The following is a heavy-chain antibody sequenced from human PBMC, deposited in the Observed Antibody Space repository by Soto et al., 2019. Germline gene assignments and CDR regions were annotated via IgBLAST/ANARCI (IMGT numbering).Heavy chain of an antibody. CDR2: ISYDGSNK. V-gene: IGHV3-30-3*01. J-gene: IGHJ4*02. CDR3: TRGLLTDVFAY. CDR1: GFTFDTYA. Sequence: VQLVESGGGVVQSGRSLRLSCAASGFTFDTYAMHWVRQAPGKGLEWVAVISYDGSNKFYAGSVKGRFTVSRDNSKNTLYLQVNSLRNDDTAVYYCTRGLLTDVFAYWGQGALVTVSS.